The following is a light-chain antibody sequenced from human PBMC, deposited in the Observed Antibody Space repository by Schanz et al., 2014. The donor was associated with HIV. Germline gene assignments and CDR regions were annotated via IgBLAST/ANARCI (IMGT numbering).Light chain of an antibody. V-gene: IGKV3-15*01. Sequence: EIVMTQSPATLSVSPGERATLSCRASQSVRSNLAWYQQKPGQAPRLLIYRASTRATGIPARFSGSGSGTEFTLTISSLLSEDFAIYYCQQFNNWPPEGTFGQGTKVELK. J-gene: IGKJ1*01. CDR1: QSVRSN. CDR3: QQFNNWPPEGT. CDR2: RAS.